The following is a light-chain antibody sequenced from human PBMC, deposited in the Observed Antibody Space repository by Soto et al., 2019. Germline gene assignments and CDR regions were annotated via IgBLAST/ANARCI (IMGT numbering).Light chain of an antibody. V-gene: IGLV2-8*01. CDR1: SSDVGGHNY. J-gene: IGLJ2*01. CDR3: SSYAGSNNLV. CDR2: EVS. Sequence: QSVLTQPPSASGSPGQSVTISCTGTSSDVGGHNYVSWYQQHPGKAPKLMIYEVSKRPSGVPDRFSGSKSGNTASLTVSGLQAEDESDYYCSSYAGSNNLVFGGGTKLTVX.